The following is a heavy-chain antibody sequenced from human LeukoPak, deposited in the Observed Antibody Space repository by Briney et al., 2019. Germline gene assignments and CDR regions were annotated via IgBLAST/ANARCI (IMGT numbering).Heavy chain of an antibody. CDR1: GYTFTSYY. D-gene: IGHD6-13*01. CDR3: AREQQLVPGLNWFDP. J-gene: IGHJ5*02. V-gene: IGHV1-46*01. Sequence: ASVKVSCKASGYTFTSYYMHWVRQAPGQGLEWMGIINPSGGSTSYAQKFQGRVTMTGDTSTSTVYMELSSLRSEDTAVYYCAREQQLVPGLNWFDPWGQGTLVTVSS. CDR2: INPSGGST.